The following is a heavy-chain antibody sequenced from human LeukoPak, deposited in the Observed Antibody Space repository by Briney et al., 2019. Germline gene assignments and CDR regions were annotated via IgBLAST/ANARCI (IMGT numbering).Heavy chain of an antibody. Sequence: GESLKISCKISGYKLTNNWIGWVRQMPGKGLEWMGIIYPGDSDTRYSPSFQGQVTISADKSISTAYLQWSSLKASDTAMYYCARYRGVSGSYPDYWGQGTLVTVSS. CDR1: GYKLTNNW. CDR2: IYPGDSDT. CDR3: ARYRGVSGSYPDY. D-gene: IGHD1-26*01. V-gene: IGHV5-51*01. J-gene: IGHJ4*02.